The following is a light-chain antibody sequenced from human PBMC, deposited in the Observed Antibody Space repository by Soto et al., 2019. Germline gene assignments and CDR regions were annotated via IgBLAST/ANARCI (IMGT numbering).Light chain of an antibody. Sequence: EIVLTQSPGTLSLSPGERATLSCRASQSLSNNIYLAWYQQKPGQAPRVLIYGTSIRASGVPERFSGSGSGTEFTLTISSLQPDDFATYYCQQYNSYSTFGQGTKVDIK. V-gene: IGKV3-20*01. J-gene: IGKJ1*01. CDR3: QQYNSYST. CDR1: QSLSNNIY. CDR2: GTS.